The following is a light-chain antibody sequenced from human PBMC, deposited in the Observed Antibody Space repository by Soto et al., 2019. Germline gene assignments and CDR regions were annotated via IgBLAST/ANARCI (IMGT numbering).Light chain of an antibody. J-gene: IGLJ1*01. CDR1: SSNIGAGYD. CDR3: QSHDNSLSDTYV. CDR2: GNN. Sequence: QSVLTQPPSMSGAPGQRVTISCTGSSSNIGAGYDVHWYQQPPGKAPRLLIFGNNNRPSRVPDRFSGSKSGTSASLAITGLQAEDEADYYCQSHDNSLSDTYVFGTGTKLTVL. V-gene: IGLV1-40*01.